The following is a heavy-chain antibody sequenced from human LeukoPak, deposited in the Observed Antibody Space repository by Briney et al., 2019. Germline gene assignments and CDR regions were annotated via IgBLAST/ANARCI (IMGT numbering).Heavy chain of an antibody. CDR1: GFAFSSYA. CDR3: AKGEMRWLQLNPFDY. CDR2: ISGSGGST. D-gene: IGHD1-1*01. V-gene: IGHV3-23*01. Sequence: GGSLRLSCAASGFAFSSYAMSWVRQAPGKGLEWVSAISGSGGSTYYADSVKGRFTISRDNSKNTLYLQMNSLRAEDTAVYYCAKGEMRWLQLNPFDYWGQGTLVTVSS. J-gene: IGHJ4*02.